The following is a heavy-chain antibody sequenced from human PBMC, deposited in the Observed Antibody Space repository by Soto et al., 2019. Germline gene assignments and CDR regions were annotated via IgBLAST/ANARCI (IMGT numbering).Heavy chain of an antibody. V-gene: IGHV3-23*01. CDR1: GFTFSSYA. Sequence: GGSLRLSCAASGFTFSSYAMSWVRQAPGKGLEWASAISGSGGSTYYADSVKGRFTISRDNSKNTLYLQMNSLRAEDTAVYYCAKDLYSGSYVYYYYGMDVWGQGTTVTVSS. J-gene: IGHJ6*02. D-gene: IGHD1-26*01. CDR3: AKDLYSGSYVYYYYGMDV. CDR2: ISGSGGST.